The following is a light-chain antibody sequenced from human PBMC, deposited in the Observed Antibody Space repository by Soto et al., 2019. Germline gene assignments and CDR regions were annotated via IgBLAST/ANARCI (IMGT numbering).Light chain of an antibody. CDR2: SND. Sequence: QSVLNQPPSTSGTPGQRVTISCFGSSANVGSNPVNWYQQFLGTAPKLLIYSNDQRPSGVPDRFSGSKSGTSASLAITGLQSEDEGEYYCAAWDDSLNGLVFGGGTKVTVL. V-gene: IGLV1-44*01. CDR1: SANVGSNP. CDR3: AAWDDSLNGLV. J-gene: IGLJ2*01.